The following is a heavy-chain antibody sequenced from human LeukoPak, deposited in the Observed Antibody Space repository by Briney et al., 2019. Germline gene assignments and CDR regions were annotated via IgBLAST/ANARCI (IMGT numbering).Heavy chain of an antibody. CDR2: IKKDGSEK. J-gene: IGHJ4*02. CDR1: GFTFSSYW. V-gene: IGHV3-7*03. D-gene: IGHD5-24*01. Sequence: PGGSLRLSCAASGFTFSSYWMSWVRQAPGKGLEWVANIKKDGSEKYYVDSVKGRFTISRDNAKNSLYLQMNSLRAEDTAVYYCASTLTRRDGYRGDDYWGQGTLVTVSS. CDR3: ASTLTRRDGYRGDDY.